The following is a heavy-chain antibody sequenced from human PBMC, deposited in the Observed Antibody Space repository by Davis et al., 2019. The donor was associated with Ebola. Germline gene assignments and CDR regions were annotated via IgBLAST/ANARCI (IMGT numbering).Heavy chain of an antibody. J-gene: IGHJ6*02. CDR3: ASGDSGFWSGYYTVYGMDV. CDR2: IIPILGIA. CDR1: GGTFSSYA. V-gene: IGHV1-69*04. Sequence: AASVKVSCKASGGTFSSYAISWVRQAPGQGLEWMGRIIPILGIANYAQKFQGRVTITADKSTSTAYMELSSLRSEDTAVHYCASGDSGFWSGYYTVYGMDVWGQGTTVTVSS. D-gene: IGHD3-3*01.